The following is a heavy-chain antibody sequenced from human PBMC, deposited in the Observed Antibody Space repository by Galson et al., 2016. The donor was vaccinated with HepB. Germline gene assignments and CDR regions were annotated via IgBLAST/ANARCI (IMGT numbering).Heavy chain of an antibody. CDR1: GYFFSSYW. D-gene: IGHD6-19*01. CDR2: IHHSGSA. J-gene: IGHJ3*02. V-gene: IGHV4-59*12. Sequence: SGAEVKKPGESLKISCQGSGYFFSSYWVGWVRQPPGKGLEWIGYIHHSGSATYSPSLKSRVTISVDKSKNQFSLKLSSVTAADTAVYYCARVEYSSGWYYDFDIWGQGTMVTVSS. CDR3: ARVEYSSGWYYDFDI.